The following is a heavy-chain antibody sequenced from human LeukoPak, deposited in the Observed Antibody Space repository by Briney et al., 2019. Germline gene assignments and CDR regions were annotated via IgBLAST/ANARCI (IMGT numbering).Heavy chain of an antibody. CDR1: GGSISSSNW. CDR3: ARHSRSGYSDYESAFDI. V-gene: IGHV4-4*02. J-gene: IGHJ3*02. CDR2: IYHSGST. D-gene: IGHD5-12*01. Sequence: SETLSLTCAVSGGSISSSNWWSWVRQPPGKGLEWIGEIYHSGSTNYNPSLKSRITISVDTSKNQFSLKLSSVTAADTAVYYCARHSRSGYSDYESAFDIWGQGTMVIVSS.